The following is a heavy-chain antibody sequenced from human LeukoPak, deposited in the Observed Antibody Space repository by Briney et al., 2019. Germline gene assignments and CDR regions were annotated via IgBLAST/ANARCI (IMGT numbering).Heavy chain of an antibody. CDR3: ARSKRKTDSRLVAAAGDF. CDR1: GFTFSSYE. V-gene: IGHV3-48*03. CDR2: ISSSGSDI. J-gene: IGHJ4*02. Sequence: GGSLRLSCAVSGFTFSSYEMNWVRQAPGKGLEWISYISSSGSDIYYADSVKGRFTISRDNANNSLYLQMNSLRAEDTAVYYCARSKRKTDSRLVAAAGDFWGQGTLVTVYS. D-gene: IGHD6-13*01.